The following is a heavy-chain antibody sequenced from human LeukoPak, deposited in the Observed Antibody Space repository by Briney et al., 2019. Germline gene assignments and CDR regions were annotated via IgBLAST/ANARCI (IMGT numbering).Heavy chain of an antibody. Sequence: KSSETLSLTCTVSGGSISSYYWGWIRQPPGKGLEWIGSIYHSGYTYYNPSVESRVTISVDTSKNQFSLKLSSVTAADTAVYYCARVLPGIAVAGTKYYFDYWGQGTLVTVSS. J-gene: IGHJ4*02. CDR1: GGSISSYY. CDR3: ARVLPGIAVAGTKYYFDY. D-gene: IGHD6-19*01. CDR2: IYHSGYT. V-gene: IGHV4-39*07.